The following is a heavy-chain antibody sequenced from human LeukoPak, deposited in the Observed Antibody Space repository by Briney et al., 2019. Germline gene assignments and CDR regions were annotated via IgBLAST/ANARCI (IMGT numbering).Heavy chain of an antibody. CDR2: INPHSGGT. J-gene: IGHJ4*02. CDR1: GYTFSNFG. V-gene: IGHV1-2*02. Sequence: ASVKVSCKASGYTFSNFGISWVRQAPGQGLEWMGWINPHSGGTNYAQKFQGGVTMTRDTSITTAYMELSSLRSDDTAVYYCARDVGEYCSSTNCYASHYWGQGTLVTVS. D-gene: IGHD2-2*01. CDR3: ARDVGEYCSSTNCYASHY.